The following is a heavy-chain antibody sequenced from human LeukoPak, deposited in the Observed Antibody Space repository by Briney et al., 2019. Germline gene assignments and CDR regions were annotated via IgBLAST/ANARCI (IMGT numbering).Heavy chain of an antibody. CDR2: IYYSGST. CDR3: ARATDYYVSSGYFGLAAFDI. V-gene: IGHV4-39*07. D-gene: IGHD3-22*01. Sequence: SETLSLTCTVSGGSISSSSYYWGWIRQPPGKGLEWIGSIYYSGSTYYNPSLKSRVTISVDTSKNQFSLTLSSVTAADTAVYYCARATDYYVSSGYFGLAAFDIWGQGTMVTVSS. J-gene: IGHJ3*02. CDR1: GGSISSSSYY.